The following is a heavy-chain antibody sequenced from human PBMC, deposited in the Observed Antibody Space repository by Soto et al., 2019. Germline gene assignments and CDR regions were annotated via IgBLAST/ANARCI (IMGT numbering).Heavy chain of an antibody. Sequence: SVKVSCKASGGTFSSYAISWVRQAPGQGLEWMGGIIPIFGTANYAQKFQGRVTITADESTSTAYMELSSLRSEDTAVYYCARAPQAGGYYYYGMDVWGQGTTVTVSS. CDR2: IIPIFGTA. CDR1: GGTFSSYA. CDR3: ARAPQAGGYYYYGMDV. D-gene: IGHD3-16*01. J-gene: IGHJ6*02. V-gene: IGHV1-69*13.